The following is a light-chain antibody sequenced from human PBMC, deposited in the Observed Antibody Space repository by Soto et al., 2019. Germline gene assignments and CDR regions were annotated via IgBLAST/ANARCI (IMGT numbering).Light chain of an antibody. J-gene: IGKJ4*01. Sequence: EIVMTQSPATLSVSPGERATLSCRASQRVYTTLAWYQQKPAQAPRLLIYGASTRATSIPARFSGTGSATEFALTISSLQSEDAAVYYWQQYNKWPLTFGGGTKVEI. CDR3: QQYNKWPLT. CDR1: QRVYTT. V-gene: IGKV3-15*01. CDR2: GAS.